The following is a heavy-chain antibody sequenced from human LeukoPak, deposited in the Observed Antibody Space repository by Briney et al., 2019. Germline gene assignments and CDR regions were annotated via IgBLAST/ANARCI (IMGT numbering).Heavy chain of an antibody. CDR1: GFTFSSYS. J-gene: IGHJ4*01. Sequence: PGGSLRLSCAASGFTFSSYSMNWVRQAPGKGLEWVSSISSSSSYIYYADSVKGRFTISRDNAENSLYLQMNSLRAEDTAVYYCARDQRYYYDSSGTYYFVYWGQGTLVTVSS. V-gene: IGHV3-21*01. CDR3: ARDQRYYYDSSGTYYFVY. CDR2: ISSSSSYI. D-gene: IGHD3-22*01.